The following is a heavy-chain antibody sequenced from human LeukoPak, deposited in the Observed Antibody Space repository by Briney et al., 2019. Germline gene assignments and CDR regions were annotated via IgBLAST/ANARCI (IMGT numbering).Heavy chain of an antibody. Sequence: GGSLRLSCAGSGFTFSSYGMHWVRQAPGKGLEWVAVISYDGTNKYYADSVKGRFTISRDNSKNTLFLQMNSLRAEDTAVYYCAKDPYGGSYYYYGMDVWGQGTTVTVSS. D-gene: IGHD4-23*01. CDR2: ISYDGTNK. J-gene: IGHJ6*02. CDR1: GFTFSSYG. V-gene: IGHV3-30*18. CDR3: AKDPYGGSYYYYGMDV.